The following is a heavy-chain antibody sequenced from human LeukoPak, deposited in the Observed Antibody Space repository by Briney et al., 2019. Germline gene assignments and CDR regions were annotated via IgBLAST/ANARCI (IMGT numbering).Heavy chain of an antibody. CDR1: GFTFSRYS. CDR2: ISSSSSTI. V-gene: IGHV3-48*01. CDR3: VTEPYSVDSGGYLLAGG. Sequence: PGGSLRLSCAASGFTFSRYSMNWVRQAPGKGREWVSYISSSSSTIYYADSVKGRFTISRDNAKNSLYLQMNSLRAEDTAVYDCVTEPYSVDSGGYLLAGGGGQGTMVTVSS. D-gene: IGHD3-22*01. J-gene: IGHJ3*01.